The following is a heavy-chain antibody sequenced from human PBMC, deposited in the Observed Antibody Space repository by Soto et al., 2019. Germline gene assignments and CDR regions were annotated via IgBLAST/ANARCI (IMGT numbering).Heavy chain of an antibody. CDR1: GYSVSSKSAA. J-gene: IGHJ4*02. CDR2: TYYRSRWYN. D-gene: IGHD1-1*01. Sequence: PXQTLSLTCAISGYSVSSKSAAWNLIRQSPSRGLEWLGRTYYRSRWYNEYAVSVKSRITINPDTSKNQFSLQLNSVAPEDTAAYYCARTTSVFDYWGQGTQVTVSS. CDR3: ARTTSVFDY. V-gene: IGHV6-1*01.